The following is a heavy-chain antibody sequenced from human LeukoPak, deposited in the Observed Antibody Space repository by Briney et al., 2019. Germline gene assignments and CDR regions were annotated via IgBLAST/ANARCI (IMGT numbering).Heavy chain of an antibody. J-gene: IGHJ5*02. CDR1: GYTFTDYN. Sequence: GASVKVSCKASGYTFTDYNIHWVRQAPGQGLEWMGWMNPNSGGANYAQNFQDRVTMTRDTSISTAYMELSGMRSDDSAVYYRTRDRLGGSGWFDPWGQGTLVTVSS. D-gene: IGHD3-16*01. V-gene: IGHV1-2*02. CDR2: MNPNSGGA. CDR3: TRDRLGGSGWFDP.